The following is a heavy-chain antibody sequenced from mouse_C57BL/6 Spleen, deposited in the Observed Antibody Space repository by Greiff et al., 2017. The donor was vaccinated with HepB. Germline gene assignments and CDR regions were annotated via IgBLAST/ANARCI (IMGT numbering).Heavy chain of an antibody. D-gene: IGHD1-1*01. CDR3: ARDAYYQDYYDY. CDR2: FSSGSSTI. V-gene: IGHV5-17*01. Sequence: EVQLVESGGGLVKPGGSLKLSCAASGFTFSDYGMHWVRQAPAKGLEWVAYFSSGSSTIYYADTVKGRCTISRDNAKNTLFLQMTSLRSEDTAMYYCARDAYYQDYYDYWGQGTTLTVSS. CDR1: GFTFSDYG. J-gene: IGHJ2*01.